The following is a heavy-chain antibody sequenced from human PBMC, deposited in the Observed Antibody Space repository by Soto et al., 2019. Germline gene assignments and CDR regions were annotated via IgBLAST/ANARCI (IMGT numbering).Heavy chain of an antibody. D-gene: IGHD1-26*01. CDR3: ARDEDRRKWELYY. J-gene: IGHJ4*02. V-gene: IGHV3-33*01. CDR1: GFTFSSYG. Sequence: QVQLVESGGGVVQPGRSLRLSCAASGFTFSSYGMQWVRQAPGKGLEWVAVIWYDGSNKYYADSVKGRFTISRDNSKNTLYLQMNSLRAEDTAVYYCARDEDRRKWELYYWGQGTLVTVSS. CDR2: IWYDGSNK.